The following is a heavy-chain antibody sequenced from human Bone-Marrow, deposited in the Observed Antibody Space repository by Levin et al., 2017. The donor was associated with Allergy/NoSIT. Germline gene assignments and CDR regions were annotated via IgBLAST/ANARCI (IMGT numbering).Heavy chain of an antibody. CDR1: GVTFSNYW. CDR2: IKGDGSEQ. Sequence: QPGGSLRLSCAASGVTFSNYWMIWVRRAPGKGLEWAASIKGDGSEQYYVDSVKGRFTISRDNAKNSLYLQMNSLRVEDTAVYYCVGDRRGWFRELDWGQGTLVTVSS. V-gene: IGHV3-7*01. D-gene: IGHD3-10*01. CDR3: VGDRRGWFRELD. J-gene: IGHJ4*02.